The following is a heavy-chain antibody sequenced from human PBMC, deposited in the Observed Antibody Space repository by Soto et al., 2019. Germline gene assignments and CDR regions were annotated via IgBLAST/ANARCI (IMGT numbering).Heavy chain of an antibody. CDR1: GFTFSSYG. CDR2: ISYDGSNK. J-gene: IGHJ4*02. CDR3: AKIWELHGSFDY. D-gene: IGHD1-26*01. Sequence: GGSLRLSCAASGFTFSSYGMHWVRQAPGKGLEWVAVISYDGSNKYYADSVKGRFTISRDNSKNTLYLQMNSLRAEDTAVYYCAKIWELHGSFDYWGQGTLVTVS. V-gene: IGHV3-30*18.